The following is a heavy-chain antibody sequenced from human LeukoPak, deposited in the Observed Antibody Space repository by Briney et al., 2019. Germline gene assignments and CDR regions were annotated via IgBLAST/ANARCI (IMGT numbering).Heavy chain of an antibody. CDR1: VGAISGHY. CDR3: ARGPTSVEFRNWYSDL. J-gene: IGHJ2*01. V-gene: IGHV4-4*07. Sequence: SETLSLTSAVSVGAISGHYWSWIRQPAGKGLERIGRIYYSGSTNYNPSLKSRVTMSVDTSKKQFSLTLSSMTAADTAVYYCARGPTSVEFRNWYSDLWGRGTLVTVSS. D-gene: IGHD1-1*01. CDR2: IYYSGST.